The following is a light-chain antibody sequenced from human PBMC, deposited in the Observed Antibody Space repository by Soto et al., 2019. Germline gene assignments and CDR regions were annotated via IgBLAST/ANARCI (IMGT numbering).Light chain of an antibody. Sequence: DIQMTQSPSSLSASVGDRITITCQASQDISNRLNWYHQKPGKAPNLLIYDASNLPAGVTSGFSGSGSGTDITFTISSLQPEDIGTYYCQHCFTVPYTFGQGTKLEIK. CDR2: DAS. CDR1: QDISNR. V-gene: IGKV1-33*01. J-gene: IGKJ2*01. CDR3: QHCFTVPYT.